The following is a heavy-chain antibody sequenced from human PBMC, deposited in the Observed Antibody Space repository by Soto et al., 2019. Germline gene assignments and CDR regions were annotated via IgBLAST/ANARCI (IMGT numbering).Heavy chain of an antibody. CDR3: ARDMRSGYSGWFDP. D-gene: IGHD3-3*01. J-gene: IGHJ5*02. V-gene: IGHV3-48*02. CDR2: ISSSSSTI. Sequence: GGSLRLSCAASGFTFSSYSMNWVRQAPGKGLEWVSYISSSSSTIYYADSVKGRFTISRDNAKNSLYLQMNSLRDEDTAVYYCARDMRSGYSGWFDPWGQGTLVTVSS. CDR1: GFTFSSYS.